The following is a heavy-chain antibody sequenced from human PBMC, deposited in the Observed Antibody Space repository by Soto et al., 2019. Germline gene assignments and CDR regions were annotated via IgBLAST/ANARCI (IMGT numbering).Heavy chain of an antibody. V-gene: IGHV3-23*01. J-gene: IGHJ4*02. CDR3: AKENGYSSSWFEFDY. Sequence: EVPLLESGGGLVQPGGSLRLSCAASGFTFSSYAMSWVRQAPGKGLEWVSAISGSGGSTYYADSVKGRFTISRDNSKNTLYLQMHSLRAEDTAVYYCAKENGYSSSWFEFDYWGQGSLVTVSS. CDR2: ISGSGGST. CDR1: GFTFSSYA. D-gene: IGHD6-13*01.